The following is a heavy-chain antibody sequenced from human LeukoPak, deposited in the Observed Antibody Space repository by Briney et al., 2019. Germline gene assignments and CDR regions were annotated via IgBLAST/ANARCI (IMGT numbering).Heavy chain of an antibody. J-gene: IGHJ4*02. V-gene: IGHV3-66*03. Sequence: GGSLRLSCTVSGFTVSSNSMSWVRQAPGKGLEWVSFIYSDNTHYSDSVKGRFTISRDNSKNTLYLQMNSLRADDTAVYYCAKGSRSTSWPFDYWGQGTLVTVSS. CDR3: AKGSRSTSWPFDY. CDR2: IYSDNT. CDR1: GFTVSSNS. D-gene: IGHD2-2*01.